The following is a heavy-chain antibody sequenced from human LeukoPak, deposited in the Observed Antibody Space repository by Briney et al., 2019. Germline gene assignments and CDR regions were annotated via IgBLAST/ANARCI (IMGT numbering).Heavy chain of an antibody. V-gene: IGHV1-69*13. Sequence: SVKVSCKASGGTFSSYAISWVRQAPGQGLEWMGGIIPIFGTANYAQRFQGRVTITADESTSTAHMELSSLRSEDTAVYYCARANPRDILPEYYFDYWGQGTLVTVSS. J-gene: IGHJ4*02. CDR2: IIPIFGTA. CDR3: ARANPRDILPEYYFDY. CDR1: GGTFSSYA. D-gene: IGHD3-9*01.